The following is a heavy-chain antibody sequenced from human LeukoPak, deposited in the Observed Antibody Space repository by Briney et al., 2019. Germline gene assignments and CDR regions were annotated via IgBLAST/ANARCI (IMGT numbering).Heavy chain of an antibody. CDR3: ARAHYDILTGASYYYYGMDV. CDR1: GGTFSSYA. V-gene: IGHV1-69*01. D-gene: IGHD3-9*01. Sequence: SVKVSCKASGGTFSSYAISWVRQAPGQGLEWMGGIIPIFGTANYAQKFQGRVTITADESTSTAYMELSSLRSGDTAVYYCARAHYDILTGASYYYYGMDVWGKGTTVTVSS. J-gene: IGHJ6*04. CDR2: IIPIFGTA.